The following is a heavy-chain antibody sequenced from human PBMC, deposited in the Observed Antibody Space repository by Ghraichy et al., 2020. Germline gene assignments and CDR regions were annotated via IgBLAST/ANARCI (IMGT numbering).Heavy chain of an antibody. CDR1: GFTFSSYW. J-gene: IGHJ4*02. CDR3: ARDLHWNCGDY. V-gene: IGHV3-74*01. D-gene: IGHD1-7*01. Sequence: SCAASGFTFSSYWMHWVRQAPGKGLVWVSRIKTDGSSTDYADSVKGRFTVSRDNAKSTLYLQMNSLRVEDTAVYYCARDLHWNCGDYWGQGTLVTVSS. CDR2: IKTDGSST.